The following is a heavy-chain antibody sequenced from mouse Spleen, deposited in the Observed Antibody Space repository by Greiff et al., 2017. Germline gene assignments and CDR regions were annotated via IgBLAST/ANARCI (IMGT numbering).Heavy chain of an antibody. CDR1: GYSITSGYD. J-gene: IGHJ3*01. V-gene: IGHV3-1*01. D-gene: IGHD2-10*02. CDR2: ISYSGST. CDR3: ARGYGNPAWFAY. Sequence: EVKLEESGPGMVKPSQSLSLTCTVTGYSITSGYDWHWIRHFPGNKLEWMGYISYSGSTNYNPSLKSRISITHDTSKNHFFLKLNSVTTEDTATYYCARGYGNPAWFAYRGQGTLVTVSA.